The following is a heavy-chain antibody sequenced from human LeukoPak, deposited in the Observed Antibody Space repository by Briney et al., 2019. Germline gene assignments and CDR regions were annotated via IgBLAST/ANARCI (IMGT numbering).Heavy chain of an antibody. J-gene: IGHJ5*02. D-gene: IGHD3-9*01. V-gene: IGHV4-61*02. CDR3: AGGLVTPLYNWFDP. CDR1: GGSISSGSYY. CDR2: IYTSGST. Sequence: SQTLSLTCTVSGGSISSGSYYWSWTRQPAGKGLEWIGRIYTSGSTNYNPSLKSRVTISVDTSKNQFSLKLSSVTAADTAVYYCAGGLVTPLYNWFDPWGQGTLVTVSS.